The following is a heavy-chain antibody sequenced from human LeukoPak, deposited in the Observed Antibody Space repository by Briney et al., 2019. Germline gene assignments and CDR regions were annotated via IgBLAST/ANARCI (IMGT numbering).Heavy chain of an antibody. J-gene: IGHJ6*02. D-gene: IGHD3-9*01. Sequence: ASVKVSCKASGYTFISYGISWVRQAPGQGLEWMGWISAYNGNTNYAQKLQGRVTMTTDTSTSTAYMELRSLRSDDTAVYYCATGAPGGYFDWLLFGDYYYGMDVWGQGTTVTVSS. V-gene: IGHV1-18*01. CDR1: GYTFISYG. CDR3: ATGAPGGYFDWLLFGDYYYGMDV. CDR2: ISAYNGNT.